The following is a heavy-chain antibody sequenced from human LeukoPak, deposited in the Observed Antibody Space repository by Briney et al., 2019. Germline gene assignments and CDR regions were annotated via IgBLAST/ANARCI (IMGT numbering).Heavy chain of an antibody. CDR3: ARGHLGGSFAFDI. D-gene: IGHD1-26*01. J-gene: IGHJ3*02. V-gene: IGHV4-61*08. CDR2: IYYSGST. Sequence: SQTLSLTCTVSGGSISSGGYYWSWIRQPPGKGLEWTGYIYYSGSTNYNPSLKSRVTMSVDTSKNQFSLKLSSVTAADTAVYYCARGHLGGSFAFDIWGQGTMVTVSS. CDR1: GGSISSGGYY.